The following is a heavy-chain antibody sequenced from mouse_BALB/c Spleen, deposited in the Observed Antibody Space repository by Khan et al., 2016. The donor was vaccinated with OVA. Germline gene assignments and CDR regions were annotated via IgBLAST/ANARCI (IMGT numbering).Heavy chain of an antibody. D-gene: IGHD2-4*01. J-gene: IGHJ3*01. V-gene: IGHV3-2*02. Sequence: VQLKESGPGLVKPSQSLSLTCTVTGYSITSEYTWNWIRQFPENKLEWMGFISYSGNTRYNPSLKSRISITRDTSKNQFFLQLNSVTSEDTATYYCARKDYYDCDPFPYWGQGTLVTVSA. CDR1: GYSITSEYT. CDR3: ARKDYYDCDPFPY. CDR2: ISYSGNT.